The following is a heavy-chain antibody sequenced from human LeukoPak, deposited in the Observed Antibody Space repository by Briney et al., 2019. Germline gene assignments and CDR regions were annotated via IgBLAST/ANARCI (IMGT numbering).Heavy chain of an antibody. V-gene: IGHV3-30*03. CDR3: ARGSYSLGGFDY. CDR1: GFTFSSYG. Sequence: GGSLRLSCAASGFTFSSYGMHWVRQAPGKGLEWVAVISYDGSNKYYADSVKGRFTISRDNSKNTLYLQMNSLRAEDTAVYYCARGSYSLGGFDYWGQGTLVTVSS. D-gene: IGHD6-13*01. CDR2: ISYDGSNK. J-gene: IGHJ4*02.